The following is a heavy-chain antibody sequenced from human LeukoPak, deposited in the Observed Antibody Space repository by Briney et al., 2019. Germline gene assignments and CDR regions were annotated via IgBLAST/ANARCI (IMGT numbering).Heavy chain of an antibody. D-gene: IGHD5-18*01. J-gene: IGHJ4*02. Sequence: GSLRLSCAASGFTFSSYAMSWIRQPPGKGLEWIGSIYYSGSTYYNPSLKSRVTISVDTSKNQFSLKLSSVTAADTAVYYCARDRSYGAFDYWGQGALVTVSS. CDR2: IYYSGST. CDR1: GFTFSSYA. CDR3: ARDRSYGAFDY. V-gene: IGHV4-39*02.